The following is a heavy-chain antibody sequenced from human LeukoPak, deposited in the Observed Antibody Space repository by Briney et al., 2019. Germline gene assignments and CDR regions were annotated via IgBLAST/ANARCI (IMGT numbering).Heavy chain of an antibody. CDR1: GLTFGNYG. D-gene: IGHD6-13*01. V-gene: IGHV3-30*18. Sequence: GRSLRLSCAASGLTFGNYGMHWVRHTPGGRLGWVAIISFDGSTKYYADSVKGRFTISRDNSKNTLFLQMNSLRTEDTAVYYCAKRPTIAAAGGGFYFDSWGQGTLVTVSS. J-gene: IGHJ4*02. CDR3: AKRPTIAAAGGGFYFDS. CDR2: ISFDGSTK.